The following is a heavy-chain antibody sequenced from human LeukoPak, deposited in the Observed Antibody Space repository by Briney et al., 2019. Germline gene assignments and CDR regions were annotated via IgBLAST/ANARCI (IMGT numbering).Heavy chain of an antibody. D-gene: IGHD6-25*01. Sequence: GGSLRLSCAASGFTFSIYAMSWVRQAPGKGLEWVSVIYSGGSTYYADSVKGRFTISRDNSKNTLYLQMNSLRAEDTAVYYCARGQKGRLGRVNAFDIWGQGTMVTVSS. CDR3: ARGQKGRLGRVNAFDI. CDR1: GFTFSIYA. V-gene: IGHV3-53*01. CDR2: IYSGGST. J-gene: IGHJ3*02.